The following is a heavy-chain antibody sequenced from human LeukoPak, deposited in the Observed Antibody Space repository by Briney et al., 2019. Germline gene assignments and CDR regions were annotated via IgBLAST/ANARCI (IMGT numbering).Heavy chain of an antibody. CDR2: IIPIFGTA. V-gene: IGHV1-69*13. J-gene: IGHJ4*02. Sequence: SVKVSCKASGGTFSSYAISWVRQAPGQGLEWMGGIIPIFGTANYAQKFQGRVTITADESMSTAYMELSSLRSEDTAVYYCARDRWPYYYDSSGYSIDFDYWGQGTLVIVSS. CDR1: GGTFSSYA. CDR3: ARDRWPYYYDSSGYSIDFDY. D-gene: IGHD3-22*01.